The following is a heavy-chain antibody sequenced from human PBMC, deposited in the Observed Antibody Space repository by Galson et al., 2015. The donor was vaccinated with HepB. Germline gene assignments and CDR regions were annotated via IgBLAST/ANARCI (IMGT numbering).Heavy chain of an antibody. CDR2: INAANGNT. V-gene: IGHV1-3*01. CDR3: ARARYYDSSTYSDY. D-gene: IGHD3-22*01. Sequence: SVKVSCKASGYTFISYVMHWVRQAPGQRLEWMGWINAANGNTMYSQKFQGRVTITRDTSASTAYMELSSLRSEDTAVYYCARARYYDSSTYSDYWGQGTLVTVSS. J-gene: IGHJ4*02. CDR1: GYTFISYV.